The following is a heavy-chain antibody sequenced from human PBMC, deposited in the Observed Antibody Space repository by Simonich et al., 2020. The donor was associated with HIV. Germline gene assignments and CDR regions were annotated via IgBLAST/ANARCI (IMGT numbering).Heavy chain of an antibody. CDR3: AREDFGDYGGKHFDY. J-gene: IGHJ4*02. CDR1: GGTFSSYA. D-gene: IGHD4-17*01. Sequence: QVQLVQSGAEVKKPGSSVKVSCKASGGTFSSYAISLLRQAPGQGLEWMGRFIPIFGTSNYAQKFQGRVTSTVDESPSTAYMELNSLTSEDTAIYYCAREDFGDYGGKHFDYWGQGTLVTVSS. V-gene: IGHV1-69*13. CDR2: FIPIFGTS.